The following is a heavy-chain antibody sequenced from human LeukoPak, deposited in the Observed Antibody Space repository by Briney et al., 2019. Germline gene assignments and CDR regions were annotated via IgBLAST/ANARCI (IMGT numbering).Heavy chain of an antibody. CDR3: ARSYGGDDWYFDL. CDR1: GGSISSYY. D-gene: IGHD4-23*01. CDR2: IYYSGST. Sequence: SETLSFTCTVSGGSISSYYWSWIRQPPGKGLEWIGYIYYSGSTNYNPSLKSRVTISVDTSKNQFSLKLSSVTAADTAVYYCARSYGGDDWYFDLWGRGTLVTVSS. V-gene: IGHV4-59*08. J-gene: IGHJ2*01.